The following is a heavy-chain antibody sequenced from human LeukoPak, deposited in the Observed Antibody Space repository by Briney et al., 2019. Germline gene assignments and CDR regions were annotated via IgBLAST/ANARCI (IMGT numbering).Heavy chain of an antibody. CDR3: ARSALIQLWLMDY. CDR2: IYYSGST. V-gene: IGHV4-39*07. D-gene: IGHD5-18*01. CDR1: GGSISSSSYY. Sequence: SETLSLTCTVSGGSISSSSYYWGWIRQPPGKGLEWIGSIYYSGSTYYNPSLKSRVTISVDTSKNQFSLKLSSVTAADTAVYYCARSALIQLWLMDYWGQGTLVTVSS. J-gene: IGHJ4*02.